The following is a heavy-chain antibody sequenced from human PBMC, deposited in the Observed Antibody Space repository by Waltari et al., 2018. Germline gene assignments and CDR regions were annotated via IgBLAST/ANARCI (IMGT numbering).Heavy chain of an antibody. CDR1: SYY. V-gene: IGHV4-59*01. CDR2: FFHSGTI. J-gene: IGHJ5*02. D-gene: IGHD6-13*01. Sequence: SYYWTWIRQSPGQGLETIGYFFHSGTINYNPSLNGRATISIDTSNNLFSLKLTSVTAADTAVYYCAKASSVRGRGWFDPWGQGILVTVSS. CDR3: AKASSVRGRGWFDP.